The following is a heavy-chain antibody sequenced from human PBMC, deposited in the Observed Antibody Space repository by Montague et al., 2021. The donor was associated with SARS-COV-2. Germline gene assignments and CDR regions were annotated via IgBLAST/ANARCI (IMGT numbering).Heavy chain of an antibody. D-gene: IGHD2-15*01. V-gene: IGHV6-1*01. J-gene: IGHJ3*02. Sequence: CAISGDSVSSNTATWNWIGQSPSRGLEWLGRTYYRSKWYHDYAISLKSRITINPDTSKNQFPLQLSSVAPEDTAVFYCARTTTRMLYPENAFDIWGQGTMVTVSS. CDR3: ARTTTRMLYPENAFDI. CDR2: TYYRSKWYH. CDR1: GDSVSSNTAT.